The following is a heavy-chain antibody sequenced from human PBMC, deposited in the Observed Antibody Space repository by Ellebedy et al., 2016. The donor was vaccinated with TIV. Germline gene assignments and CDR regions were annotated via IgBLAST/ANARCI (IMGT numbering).Heavy chain of an antibody. CDR1: GFTFSSYW. D-gene: IGHD1-7*01. CDR3: ARIPGTTVYFDS. Sequence: PGGSLRLSCVASGFTFSSYWMSWVRKAPGKGLEWVANIKKDGSEEYYVDSAKGRFTISRDNAKNSLYLQMNSLRADDTAVYYCARIPGTTVYFDSWGQGTLVTVSS. CDR2: IKKDGSEE. J-gene: IGHJ5*01. V-gene: IGHV3-7*03.